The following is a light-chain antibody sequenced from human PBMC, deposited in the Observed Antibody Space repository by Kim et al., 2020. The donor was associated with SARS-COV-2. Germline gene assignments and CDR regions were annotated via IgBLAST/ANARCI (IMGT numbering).Light chain of an antibody. CDR1: SSNIGSNY. Sequence: ELTQPPSASGTPGQRVTISCSGSSSNIGSNYVYWYQQLPGTAPKLLIYRNNQRPSGVPDRFSGSKSGTSASLAISGLRSEDEADYYCAAWDDSLSGRVFGGGTQLAVL. CDR2: RNN. V-gene: IGLV1-47*01. CDR3: AAWDDSLSGRV. J-gene: IGLJ3*02.